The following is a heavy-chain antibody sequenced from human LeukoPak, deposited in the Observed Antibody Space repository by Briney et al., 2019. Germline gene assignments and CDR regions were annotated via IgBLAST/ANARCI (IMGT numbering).Heavy chain of an antibody. CDR2: ISAYNGNT. CDR1: GYTFTSYG. V-gene: IGHV1-18*01. J-gene: IGHJ4*02. CDR3: ARDVAEIVGATASFDY. Sequence: ASVKVSCKASGYTFTSYGISWVRQAPRQGLEWMGWISAYNGNTNYAQKLQGRVTMTTDTSTSTAYMELRSLRSDDTAVYYCARDVAEIVGATASFDYWGQGTLVTVST. D-gene: IGHD1-26*01.